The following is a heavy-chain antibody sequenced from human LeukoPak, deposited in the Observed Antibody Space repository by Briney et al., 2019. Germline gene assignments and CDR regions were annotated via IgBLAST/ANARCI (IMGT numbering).Heavy chain of an antibody. J-gene: IGHJ4*02. CDR2: IYYSGST. CDR1: GGSISSYY. CDR3: ARGGYYYGSGSYSGFGY. V-gene: IGHV4-59*01. D-gene: IGHD3-10*01. Sequence: SETLSLTCTVSGGSISSYYWSWIRQPPGKGLEWLGYIYYSGSTNYNPSLKSRVTISVDTSKSQFSLKLSSVTAADTAVYYCARGGYYYGSGSYSGFGYWGQGTLVTVSS.